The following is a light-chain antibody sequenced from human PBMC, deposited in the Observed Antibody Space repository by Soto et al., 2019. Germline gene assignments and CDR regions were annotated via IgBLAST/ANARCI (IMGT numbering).Light chain of an antibody. V-gene: IGKV3-15*01. J-gene: IGKJ5*01. CDR3: QQYNDWPPIT. CDR1: QSVRSY. CDR2: DAF. Sequence: EIVMTQSPDTLSVSPGERATLSCRASQSVRSYLAWYQQRTGQGPRLLIYDAFTRADGIPARFSGSGFGTEFTLTITSLQSEDSAVYYCQQYNDWPPITFGQGTRLEIK.